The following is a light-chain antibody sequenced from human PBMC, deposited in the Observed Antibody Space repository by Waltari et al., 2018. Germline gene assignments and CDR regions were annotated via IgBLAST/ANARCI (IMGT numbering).Light chain of an antibody. V-gene: IGKV1-8*01. CDR1: QGISSY. Sequence: AIRMTQSPSSLSASTGDRVTITCRASQGISSYLAWYQQKPGKAPKLLIYAASTLQSGVPSRFSGSGSGTDFTLTISCLQSEDFATYYCQQYYSHPRRTFGQGTKVEIK. CDR3: QQYYSHPRRT. CDR2: AAS. J-gene: IGKJ1*01.